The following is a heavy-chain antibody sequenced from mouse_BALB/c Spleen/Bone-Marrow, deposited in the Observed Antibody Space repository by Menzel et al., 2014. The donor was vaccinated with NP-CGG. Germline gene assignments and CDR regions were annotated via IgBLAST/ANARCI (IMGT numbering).Heavy chain of an antibody. J-gene: IGHJ2*01. Sequence: EVNVVESGAELVKPGASVKLSCTASGFNIKDTYMHWVKQRPEQGLEWIGRIDPANGNTKYDPKFQGKATITADTSSNTAYLQLSSLTSEDTAVYYCARYGLGTYFDYWGQGTTLTVSS. D-gene: IGHD3-1*01. CDR3: ARYGLGTYFDY. CDR1: GFNIKDTY. V-gene: IGHV14-3*02. CDR2: IDPANGNT.